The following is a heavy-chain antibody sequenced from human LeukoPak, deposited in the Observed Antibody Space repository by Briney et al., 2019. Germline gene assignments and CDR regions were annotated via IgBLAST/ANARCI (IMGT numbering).Heavy chain of an antibody. V-gene: IGHV3-23*01. CDR3: AKGHGDWAGNYFDY. CDR2: ISGTGASI. CDR1: GFTFSIYG. J-gene: IGHJ4*02. D-gene: IGHD4-17*01. Sequence: GGSLRLSCAPSGFTFSIYGMNWVRQAPGKGLEWVSAISGTGASIHYADSVKGRFTISRDNSKNTLYLQIHTLRAEDTAIYYCAKGHGDWAGNYFDYWGQGTLVSVSS.